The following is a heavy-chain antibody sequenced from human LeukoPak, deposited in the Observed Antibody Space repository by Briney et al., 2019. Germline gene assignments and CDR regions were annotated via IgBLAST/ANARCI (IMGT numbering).Heavy chain of an antibody. J-gene: IGHJ6*03. CDR1: GGSISSSSYY. CDR2: IYYSGST. Sequence: PSETLSLTCTVSGGSISSSSYYWGWIRQPPGKGLGWIGSIYYSGSTYYNPSLKSRVTISVDTSKNQFSLKLSSVTAADTAVYYCARLTYYDILTGYFPKYYYYYMDVWGKGTTVTISS. D-gene: IGHD3-9*01. V-gene: IGHV4-39*01. CDR3: ARLTYYDILTGYFPKYYYYYMDV.